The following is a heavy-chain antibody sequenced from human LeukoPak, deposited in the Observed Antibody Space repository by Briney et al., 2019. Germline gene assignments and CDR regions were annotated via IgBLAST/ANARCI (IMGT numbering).Heavy chain of an antibody. Sequence: GRSLRLFCAASGFTFNNYGVNWVRQAPGQGLESVSGIGGNGDTRYFAASVKGRFTISRDNSKKTLFMQMNSLTGEDTAMDYFSKDLEYYNSFACDIWGQGTMGTISS. V-gene: IGHV3-23*01. CDR2: IGGNGDTR. CDR3: SKDLEYYNSFACDI. CDR1: GFTFNNYG. J-gene: IGHJ3*02. D-gene: IGHD3-3*01.